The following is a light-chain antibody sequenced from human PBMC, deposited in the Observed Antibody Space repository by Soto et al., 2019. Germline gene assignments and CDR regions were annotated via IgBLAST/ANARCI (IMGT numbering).Light chain of an antibody. V-gene: IGKV1-12*01. J-gene: IGKJ2*01. CDR1: QGIASW. CDR3: QQAHSFPYT. CDR2: SAS. Sequence: DLQMTQSPSSVSASVGDRVTITCRASQGIASWVAWYQQKPGNAPNLLIYSASGLQGGVPSRFSGSGSGTDFTLTISSLQPEDFATSYCQQAHSFPYTFGQGTKLEIK.